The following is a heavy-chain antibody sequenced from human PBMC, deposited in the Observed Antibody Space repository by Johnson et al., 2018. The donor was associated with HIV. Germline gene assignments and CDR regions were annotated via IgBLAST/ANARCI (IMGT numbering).Heavy chain of an antibody. J-gene: IGHJ3*01. D-gene: IGHD3-22*01. CDR1: GFTVSSNY. Sequence: QLVESGGGLVQPGGSLRLSCAASGFTVSSNYMSWVRQAPGKGLEWVSVIYSGGSTYYADSVKGRFTISRDNSRSTVYLHMINLRADDTALYYCAREISRYYYDYAAFDLWGQGTTVTVSS. V-gene: IGHV3-66*01. CDR2: IYSGGST. CDR3: AREISRYYYDYAAFDL.